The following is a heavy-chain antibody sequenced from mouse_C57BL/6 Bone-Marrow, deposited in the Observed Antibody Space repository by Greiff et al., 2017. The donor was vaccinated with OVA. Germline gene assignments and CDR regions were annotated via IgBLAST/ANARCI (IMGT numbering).Heavy chain of an antibody. V-gene: IGHV8-12*01. D-gene: IGHD1-1*01. Sequence: QVTLKESGPGILQSSQTLSLTCSFSGFSLSTSGMGVSWIRQPSGKGLEWLAHIYWDDDKRSNPSLKRRLPISKDTSRNQVFLKITSVDPADTATYYCARSLLYYCGSLYYFDYWGQGTTLTVSS. CDR1: GFSLSTSGMG. CDR3: ARSLLYYCGSLYYFDY. J-gene: IGHJ2*01. CDR2: IYWDDDK.